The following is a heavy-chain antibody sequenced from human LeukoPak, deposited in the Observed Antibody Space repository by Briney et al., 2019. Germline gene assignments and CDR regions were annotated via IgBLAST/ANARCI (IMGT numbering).Heavy chain of an antibody. Sequence: TGGSLRLSCAASGFTFSSYGMHWVRQAPGKGLEWVAVIWYDGSNKYYADSVKGRFTISRDNAKNSLYLQMNSLRDEDTAVYYCARMHYFDYWGQGTLVTVSS. CDR2: IWYDGSNK. CDR3: ARMHYFDY. CDR1: GFTFSSYG. V-gene: IGHV3-33*01. J-gene: IGHJ4*02.